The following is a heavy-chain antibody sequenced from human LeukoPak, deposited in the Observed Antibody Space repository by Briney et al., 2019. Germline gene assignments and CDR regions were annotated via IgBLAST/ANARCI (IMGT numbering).Heavy chain of an antibody. Sequence: PGRSLRLSCVASGFTFSSYGMQWVCQAPGRTLEWVAVIPNDGGNTYYADSVKGRFTVSRDNSKNTLYLQMNSLRAEDTAVYYCATSSHYYDSRGYYPYYFDSWGQGTLVTVSS. CDR2: IPNDGGNT. V-gene: IGHV3-30*03. CDR1: GFTFSSYG. J-gene: IGHJ4*02. CDR3: ATSSHYYDSRGYYPYYFDS. D-gene: IGHD3-22*01.